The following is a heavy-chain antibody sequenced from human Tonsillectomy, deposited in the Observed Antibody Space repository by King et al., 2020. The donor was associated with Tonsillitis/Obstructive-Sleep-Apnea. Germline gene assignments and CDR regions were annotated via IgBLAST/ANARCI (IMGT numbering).Heavy chain of an antibody. J-gene: IGHJ4*02. Sequence: VQLVESGAEVKKPGASVKVSCKASGYTFTGYYMHWVRQAPGQGLEWMGWINPNRGGTNYAQKFQGRVTMTRDTSISTAYRELSRLRSDDTAVYYCARDRRNWNGRNYFDYWGQGTLVTVSS. D-gene: IGHD1-1*01. CDR3: ARDRRNWNGRNYFDY. V-gene: IGHV1-2*02. CDR1: GYTFTGYY. CDR2: INPNRGGT.